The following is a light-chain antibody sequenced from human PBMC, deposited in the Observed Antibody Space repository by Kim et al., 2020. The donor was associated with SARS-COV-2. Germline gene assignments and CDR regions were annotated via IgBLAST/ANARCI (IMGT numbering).Light chain of an antibody. CDR2: AAS. CDR3: QQSYSIWT. CDR1: QSIARF. J-gene: IGKJ1*01. Sequence: DIQMTQSLSSLSASVGDRVTITCRASQSIARFLNWYQQKPGKAPKLLIYAASNLQSGVPSRFSGSGSGTDFTLTISSLQPEDFATYYCQQSYSIWTFGQGTKLEI. V-gene: IGKV1-39*01.